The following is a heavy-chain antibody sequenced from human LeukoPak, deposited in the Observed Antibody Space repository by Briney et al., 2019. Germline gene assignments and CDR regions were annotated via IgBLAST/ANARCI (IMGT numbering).Heavy chain of an antibody. Sequence: ASVKVSCKASGYTFTSYAMHWVRQAPGQRLEWMGWINAGNGNTKYSQKFQGRVTITRDTSASTAYMELSSLRSEDTAVYYCARSRKSNFYYYYMDVWGKGTTVTVSS. CDR2: INAGNGNT. CDR1: GYTFTSYA. J-gene: IGHJ6*03. CDR3: ARSRKSNFYYYYMDV. V-gene: IGHV1-3*01.